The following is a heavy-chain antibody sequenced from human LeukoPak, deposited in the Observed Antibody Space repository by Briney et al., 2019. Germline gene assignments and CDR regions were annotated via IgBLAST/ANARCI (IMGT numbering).Heavy chain of an antibody. CDR2: INSDGINT. CDR3: ARDPGSGYEEHFDY. V-gene: IGHV3-74*01. D-gene: IGHD5-12*01. Sequence: GGSLRLFCAASGFTFSNYWMHWVRQAPGKGLVWVSRINSDGINTSYADSVKGRFTISRDNAKNTLNLQMNSLRAEDTAVYYCARDPGSGYEEHFDYWGQGTLVTVSS. CDR1: GFTFSNYW. J-gene: IGHJ4*02.